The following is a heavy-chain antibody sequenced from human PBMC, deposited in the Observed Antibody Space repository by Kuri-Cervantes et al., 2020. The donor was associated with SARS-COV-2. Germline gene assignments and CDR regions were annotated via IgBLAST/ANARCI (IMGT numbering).Heavy chain of an antibody. D-gene: IGHD3-10*01. CDR3: ARLFRTQGFDP. V-gene: IGHV4-31*03. CDR1: GGSISSGGYY. CDR2: IYYSGST. J-gene: IGHJ5*02. Sequence: SETLSLTCTVSGGSISSGGYYWSWIRQHPGKGLEWIGYIYYSGSTYYNPSLKSRVTISVDTSKNQFSLKLSSVTAADTAVYFGARLFRTQGFDPWGQGTLVPVSS.